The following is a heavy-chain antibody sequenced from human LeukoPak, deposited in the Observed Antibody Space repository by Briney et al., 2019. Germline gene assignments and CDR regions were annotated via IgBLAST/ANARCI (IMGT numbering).Heavy chain of an antibody. Sequence: GESLKISCKGSRYSFTSYWIGWVRQMPGKGLEWMGIIYPGDSDTRYSPSFQGQVTISADKSISTAYLQWSSLKASDTAMYYCARGRYDILTGYYNPKGWGAFDIWGQGTMVTVSS. CDR3: ARGRYDILTGYYNPKGWGAFDI. V-gene: IGHV5-51*01. J-gene: IGHJ3*02. CDR1: RYSFTSYW. D-gene: IGHD3-9*01. CDR2: IYPGDSDT.